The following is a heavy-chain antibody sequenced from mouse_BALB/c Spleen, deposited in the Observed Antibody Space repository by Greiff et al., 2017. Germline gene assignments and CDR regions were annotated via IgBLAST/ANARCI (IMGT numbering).Heavy chain of an antibody. V-gene: IGHV2-9*02. Sequence: QVQLQQSGPGLVQPSQSLSITCTVSGFSLTSYGVHWVRQPPGKGLEWLGVIWAGGSTNYNSALMSRLSISKDNSKSQVFLKMNSLQTDDTAMYYCARDGSHYYGSSAWFAYWGQGTLVTVSA. J-gene: IGHJ3*01. D-gene: IGHD1-1*01. CDR3: ARDGSHYYGSSAWFAY. CDR1: GFSLTSYG. CDR2: IWAGGST.